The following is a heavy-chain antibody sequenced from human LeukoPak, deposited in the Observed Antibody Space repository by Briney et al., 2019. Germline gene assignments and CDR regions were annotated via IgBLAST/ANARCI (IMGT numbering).Heavy chain of an antibody. V-gene: IGHV1-69*05. Sequence: ASVKVSCKASGGTFSSYAISWVRQAPGQGLEWMGGIIPIFGTANYAQKFQGRVTMTRDTSTSTVYMELSSLRSEDTAVYYCARAEKSTAMVVFDYWGQGTLVTVSS. CDR2: IIPIFGTA. CDR3: ARAEKSTAMVVFDY. J-gene: IGHJ4*02. CDR1: GGTFSSYA. D-gene: IGHD5-18*01.